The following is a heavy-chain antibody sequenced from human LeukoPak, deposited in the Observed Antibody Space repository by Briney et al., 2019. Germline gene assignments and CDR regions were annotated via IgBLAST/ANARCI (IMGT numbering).Heavy chain of an antibody. CDR2: IYSSGST. Sequence: TSEPLSLTCSVSGGSISSGRYYWRWLRQPGGMGREWIVCIYSSGSTYYNSSLTSRPTLSIDTSKNQFSLRLTSVSAADTAVYYCAKSNGYGLVDIWGQGTMVTVSS. V-gene: IGHV4-61*02. D-gene: IGHD3-10*01. J-gene: IGHJ3*02. CDR3: AKSNGYGLVDI. CDR1: GGSISSGRYY.